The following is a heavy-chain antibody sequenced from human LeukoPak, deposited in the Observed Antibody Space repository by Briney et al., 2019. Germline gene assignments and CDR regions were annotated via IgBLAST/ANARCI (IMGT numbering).Heavy chain of an antibody. V-gene: IGHV3-30*02. D-gene: IGHD1-26*01. CDR1: GFTFSSYG. CDR3: AKAQAQVGPLDY. Sequence: GGSLRLSCAASGFTFSSYGMHWVRQAPGKGLEWVAVIRYDGSNKYYADSVKGRFTISRDNSKNTLYLQMNSLRAEDTAVYYCAKAQAQVGPLDYWGQGTLVTVSS. CDR2: IRYDGSNK. J-gene: IGHJ4*02.